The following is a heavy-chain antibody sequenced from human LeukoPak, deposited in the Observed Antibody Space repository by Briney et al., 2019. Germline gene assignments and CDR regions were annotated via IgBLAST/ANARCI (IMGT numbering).Heavy chain of an antibody. V-gene: IGHV3-73*01. Sequence: GGSLRLSCAASGFTFSGSAMHWVRQASGKGLEWVGRIRSKANSYATAYAASVKGRFTISRDDSKNTAYLQMNSLKTEDTAVYYCTGFTYYYDSSGFSPDYWGQGTLVTVSS. J-gene: IGHJ4*02. D-gene: IGHD3-22*01. CDR2: IRSKANSYAT. CDR1: GFTFSGSA. CDR3: TGFTYYYDSSGFSPDY.